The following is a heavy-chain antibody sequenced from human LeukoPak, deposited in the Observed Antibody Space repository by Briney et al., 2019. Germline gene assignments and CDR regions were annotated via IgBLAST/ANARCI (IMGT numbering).Heavy chain of an antibody. J-gene: IGHJ4*02. CDR1: GFTFSSYA. CDR2: ISYDGSNK. V-gene: IGHV3-30-3*01. CDR3: ARERDIVVVPALDY. D-gene: IGHD2-2*01. Sequence: GGSLRFSCAASGFTFSSYAMHWVRQAPGKGLEGVAVISYDGSNKYYADSVKGRFTISRDNSKNTLYLQMHSLRAEDTAVYYCARERDIVVVPALDYWGQGTLVTVSS.